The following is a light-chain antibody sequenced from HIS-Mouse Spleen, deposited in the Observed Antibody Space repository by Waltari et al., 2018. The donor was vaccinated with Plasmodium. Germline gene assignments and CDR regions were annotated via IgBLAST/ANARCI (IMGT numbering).Light chain of an antibody. Sequence: EIVLTQSPGTLSLSPGERATLSCRASQSVSSSYLAGYQQKPGQAPRLHIYGASSRATGIPYRFSGSGSGTDFTLTISRLEPEDFAVYYCQQYGSSPYTFGQGTKLEIK. CDR3: QQYGSSPYT. J-gene: IGKJ2*01. CDR2: GAS. CDR1: QSVSSSY. V-gene: IGKV3-20*01.